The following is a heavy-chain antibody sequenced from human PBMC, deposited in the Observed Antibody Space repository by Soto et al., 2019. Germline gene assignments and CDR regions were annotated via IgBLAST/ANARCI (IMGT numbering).Heavy chain of an antibody. CDR2: VSYDGSYK. CDR3: AREPWGYSGSAKHFDY. Sequence: PGGSLRLSCAASGFTFRTFAMHWVRQVPGKGLEWVAVVSYDGSYKSYADSVKGRFTISRDNSKNTLYLQLNSLRADDTAVFYCAREPWGYSGSAKHFDYWGRGTLVTVSS. J-gene: IGHJ4*02. V-gene: IGHV3-30*04. CDR1: GFTFRTFA. D-gene: IGHD5-12*01.